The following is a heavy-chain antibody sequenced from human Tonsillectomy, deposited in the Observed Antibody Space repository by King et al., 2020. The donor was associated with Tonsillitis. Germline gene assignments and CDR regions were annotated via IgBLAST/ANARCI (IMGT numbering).Heavy chain of an antibody. J-gene: IGHJ4*02. Sequence: QLVQSGAEVKKPGASVKVSCKASGYSFISFGFSWVRQAPGQGLEWMGWINNHHGNTNYAQKFQDRVTMTTDPSTNTAYMELRSLRSDDTALYYCAGGLGYGYDHWGQGTLVTVSS. D-gene: IGHD5-18*01. V-gene: IGHV1-18*01. CDR3: AGGLGYGYDH. CDR2: INNHHGNT. CDR1: GYSFISFG.